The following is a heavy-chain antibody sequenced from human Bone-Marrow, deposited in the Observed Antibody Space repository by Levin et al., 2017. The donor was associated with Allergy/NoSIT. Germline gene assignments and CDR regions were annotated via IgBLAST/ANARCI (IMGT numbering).Heavy chain of an antibody. CDR3: ARDSGITGADDY. CDR2: ITSTSGTI. CDR1: GFTFRDYS. V-gene: IGHV3-48*01. Sequence: GESLKISCAASGFTFRDYSMTWVRQAPGKGLEWVSYITSTSGTIYYADSVKGRFIISRDNAKKSLYLQMNSLRVEDTAVYYCARDSGITGADDYWGQGILVTVSS. J-gene: IGHJ4*02. D-gene: IGHD6-13*01.